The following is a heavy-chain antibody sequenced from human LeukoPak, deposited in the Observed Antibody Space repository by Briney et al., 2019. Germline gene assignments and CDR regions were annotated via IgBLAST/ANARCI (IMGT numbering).Heavy chain of an antibody. J-gene: IGHJ5*02. CDR3: ARGVVVWSSSWYSRFDP. D-gene: IGHD2-2*01. CDR1: GYSFTSYW. V-gene: IGHV5-51*01. CDR2: IYPGDSNT. Sequence: GESLKISCKGSGYSFTSYWIGWVRQMPGKGLEWMGIIYPGDSNTRYSPSFQGQVTVSADKSISTAYLQWSSLKASDTAMYYCARGVVVWSSSWYSRFDPWGQGTLVTVSS.